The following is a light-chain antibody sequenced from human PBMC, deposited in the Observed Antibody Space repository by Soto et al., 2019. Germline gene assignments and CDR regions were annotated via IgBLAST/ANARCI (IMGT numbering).Light chain of an antibody. CDR2: GAS. CDR3: QQYSTSPIT. CDR1: QRVSDR. Sequence: EIVLTQSPGTLSLFPGEGATLSCRASQRVSDRLAWYQQKPGQSPRLLISGASSRATGIPDRFSGGGSGTDFTLTIGRLEPEDFALYYCQQYSTSPITFGQGTRLDIK. J-gene: IGKJ5*01. V-gene: IGKV3-20*01.